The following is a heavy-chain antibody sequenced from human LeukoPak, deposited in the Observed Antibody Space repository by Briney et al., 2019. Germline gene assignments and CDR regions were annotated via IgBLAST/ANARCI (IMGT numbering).Heavy chain of an antibody. CDR2: IYYSGST. V-gene: IGHV4-59*08. D-gene: IGHD4-17*01. J-gene: IGHJ4*02. Sequence: SETLSLTCTVSGGSISSYYWSWIRQPPGKGLEWIGYIYYSGSTNYNPSLKSRVTISVDTSKNQFSLKLSSVTAANTAVYYCARQGVYGDYSDYWGQGTLVTVSS. CDR3: ARQGVYGDYSDY. CDR1: GGSISSYY.